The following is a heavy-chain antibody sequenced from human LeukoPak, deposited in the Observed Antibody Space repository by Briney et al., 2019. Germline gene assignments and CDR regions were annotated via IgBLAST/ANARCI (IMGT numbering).Heavy chain of an antibody. V-gene: IGHV3-30*01. CDR1: GFTSSTYA. Sequence: GGSLRLSCAASGFTSSTYAMHWVRQAPGKGLEWVAVISYDGSNKYYADSVKGRFTISRDNSTNTLYLQMNSLRAEDTAVYYCATEALKWELLLDAFDIWGQGTMVTVSS. D-gene: IGHD1-26*01. J-gene: IGHJ3*02. CDR3: ATEALKWELLLDAFDI. CDR2: ISYDGSNK.